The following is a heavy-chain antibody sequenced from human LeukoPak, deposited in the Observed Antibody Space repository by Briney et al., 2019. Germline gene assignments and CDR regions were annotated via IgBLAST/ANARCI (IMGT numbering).Heavy chain of an antibody. Sequence: ASVKVSCKASGYTFTGYYLHWVRQAPGQGLEWMGWINPNSGGTNYAQKFQGRVTMTRDTSISTAYMDLSRLRSDDTVVYYCARAKSSDATTMIVVDLWVYYFDYWGQGTLVTVSS. J-gene: IGHJ4*02. CDR3: ARAKSSDATTMIVVDLWVYYFDY. CDR1: GYTFTGYY. CDR2: INPNSGGT. D-gene: IGHD3-22*01. V-gene: IGHV1-2*02.